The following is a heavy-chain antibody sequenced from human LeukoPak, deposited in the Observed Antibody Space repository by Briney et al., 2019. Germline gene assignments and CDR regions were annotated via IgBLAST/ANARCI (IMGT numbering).Heavy chain of an antibody. Sequence: ASVKVSCKASGYTFTGYYMHWVRQAPGQGLEWMGWINPNSGGTNYAQKFQGRVTMTRDTSISTAYMELSSLRYDDTAVYYCATNILVRDIINWFDPWGQGTLDTVSS. CDR3: ATNILVRDIINWFDP. D-gene: IGHD3-10*01. J-gene: IGHJ5*02. CDR2: INPNSGGT. CDR1: GYTFTGYY. V-gene: IGHV1-2*02.